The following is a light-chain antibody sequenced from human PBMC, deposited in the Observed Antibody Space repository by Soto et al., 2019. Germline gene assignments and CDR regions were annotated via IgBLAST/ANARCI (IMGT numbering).Light chain of an antibody. Sequence: PTPPPPVFGAPGQSGTISCPWNPQEVGGYNYVSWYQLHPGKAPKLMIYDVSKRPSGVPDRFSGSKSGNTASLTISGLQAEDEADYYCCSYAGSYTSEVLGTGTKVTVL. CDR2: DVS. J-gene: IGLJ1*01. CDR3: CSYAGSYTSEV. V-gene: IGLV2-11*01. CDR1: QEVGGYNY.